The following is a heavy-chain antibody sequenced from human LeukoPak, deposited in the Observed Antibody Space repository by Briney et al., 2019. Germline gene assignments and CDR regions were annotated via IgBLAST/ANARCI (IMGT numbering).Heavy chain of an antibody. J-gene: IGHJ4*02. V-gene: IGHV1-2*02. CDR2: INPKTGTA. CDR1: GYTFTGYS. Sequence: GASVKVSCKASGYTFTGYSIYWVRQTPGQKLEWMGWINPKTGTANSAQKFQGRVTMTRDTSISTVYMELSRLRSDDTALYYCTRGSYYDSSGYSGVRLFDYWGQGTPVTVPS. CDR3: TRGSYYDSSGYSGVRLFDY. D-gene: IGHD3-22*01.